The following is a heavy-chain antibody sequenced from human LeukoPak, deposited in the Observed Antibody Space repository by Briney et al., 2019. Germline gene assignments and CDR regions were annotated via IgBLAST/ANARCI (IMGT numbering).Heavy chain of an antibody. D-gene: IGHD6-19*01. CDR3: AKEYTSGWTEGFDAFDI. J-gene: IGHJ3*02. CDR1: GFTFSSYG. Sequence: GGSLRLSCAASGFTFSSYGMSWVRQAPGKGLEWVSAISGSGGSTYYADSVKGRFTISRDNSKNTLYLQMNSLRAEDTAVYYCAKEYTSGWTEGFDAFDIWGQGTMVTVSS. CDR2: ISGSGGST. V-gene: IGHV3-23*01.